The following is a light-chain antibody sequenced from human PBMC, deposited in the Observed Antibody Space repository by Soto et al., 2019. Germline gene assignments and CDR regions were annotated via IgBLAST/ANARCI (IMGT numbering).Light chain of an antibody. Sequence: QTVVTQEPSFSVSPGGTVTLTCGLRSGSVSTSYYPSWHQQTPGQAPRTLIYSTNIRSSGVPDRFSGSILGNKAALIITGAQADDECDYYCVLYVGSGIWVFGGGTKLTVL. V-gene: IGLV8-61*01. CDR2: STN. CDR1: SGSVSTSYY. CDR3: VLYVGSGIWV. J-gene: IGLJ3*02.